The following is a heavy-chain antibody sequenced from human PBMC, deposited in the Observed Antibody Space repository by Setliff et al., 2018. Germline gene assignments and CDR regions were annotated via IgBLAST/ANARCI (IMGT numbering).Heavy chain of an antibody. V-gene: IGHV3-48*03. CDR1: GFTFSSYE. CDR2: ISSSGSTI. CDR3: ARDRAWFDP. J-gene: IGHJ5*02. Sequence: PGGSLRLSCAASGFTFSSYEMNWVRQAPGKGLEWVSYISSSGSTIYYADSVKGRFTISRDNAKNSLYLQMNSLRVEDTAVYFCARDRAWFDPWGQGTLVTVSS.